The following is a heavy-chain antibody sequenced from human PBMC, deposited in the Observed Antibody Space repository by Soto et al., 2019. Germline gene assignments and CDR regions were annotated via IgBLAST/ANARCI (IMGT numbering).Heavy chain of an antibody. CDR1: GGTFRTYA. V-gene: IGHV1-69*12. J-gene: IGHJ6*02. CDR3: AKGAVAGTPTSYYYYGMDV. CDR2: IIPIFGKV. Sequence: QVQLLQSGAEVKKPGSSVRVSCEASGGTFRTYAISWVRQAPGQGLEWMGEIIPIFGKVNDAQKFQGRVTITEDESTPTFYIDLRRLTSEDTAVYYCAKGAVAGTPTSYYYYGMDVWGQGNTVTVS. D-gene: IGHD6-19*01.